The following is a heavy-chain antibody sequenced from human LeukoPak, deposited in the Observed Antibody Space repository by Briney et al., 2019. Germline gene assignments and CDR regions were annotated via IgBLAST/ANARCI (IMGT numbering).Heavy chain of an antibody. Sequence: GGSLRLSCAASGFTFSSYAMHWVRQAPGKGLEYVSAISSNGGSTYYANSVKGRFTISRDNAKNSLYLQMNSLRAEDTALYYCARGYGSGSTGHNWFDPWGQGTLVTVSS. J-gene: IGHJ5*02. D-gene: IGHD3-10*01. CDR3: ARGYGSGSTGHNWFDP. CDR2: ISSNGGST. V-gene: IGHV3-64*01. CDR1: GFTFSSYA.